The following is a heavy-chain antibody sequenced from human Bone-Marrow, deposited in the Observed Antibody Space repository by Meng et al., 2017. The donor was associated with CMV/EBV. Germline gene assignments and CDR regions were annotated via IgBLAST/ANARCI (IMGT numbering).Heavy chain of an antibody. D-gene: IGHD6-19*01. CDR2: IYYSGST. CDR1: GGSISSSSYY. J-gene: IGHJ5*02. Sequence: GSLRLSCTVSGGSISSSSYYWGWIRQPPGKGLEWIGSIYYSGSTYYNPSLKSRVTISVDTSKNQFSLKLSSVTAADTAVYYCARHASGWYRGNWFDPWGQGTLVTVSS. V-gene: IGHV4-39*01. CDR3: ARHASGWYRGNWFDP.